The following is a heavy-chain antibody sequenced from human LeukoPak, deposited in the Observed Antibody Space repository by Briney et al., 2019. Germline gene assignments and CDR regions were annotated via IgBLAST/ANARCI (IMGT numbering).Heavy chain of an antibody. Sequence: GASVKVSCKASGYIFTDYGISWVRQAPGQGLEWMGGIIPIFGTANYAQKFQGRVTITADESTSTAYMELSSLRSEDTAVYYCARDYAGTTDYYYYYMDVWGKGTTVTVS. CDR1: GYIFTDYG. D-gene: IGHD1-7*01. CDR3: ARDYAGTTDYYYYYMDV. CDR2: IIPIFGTA. V-gene: IGHV1-69*13. J-gene: IGHJ6*03.